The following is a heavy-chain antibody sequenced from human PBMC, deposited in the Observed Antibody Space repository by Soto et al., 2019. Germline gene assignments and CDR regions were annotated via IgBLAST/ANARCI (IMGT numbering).Heavy chain of an antibody. CDR1: GGSISSYY. J-gene: IGHJ5*02. CDR3: ARDRDSSSYFNWFDP. CDR2: IYYSGST. Sequence: PSETLSLTCPVSGGSISSYYWSWIRQPPGNGLEWIGYIYYSGSTNYNPSLKSRVTISVDTSKNQFSRKLSSVTAADTAVYYWARDRDSSSYFNWFDPWGQGTLVTVPQ. D-gene: IGHD6-13*01. V-gene: IGHV4-59*01.